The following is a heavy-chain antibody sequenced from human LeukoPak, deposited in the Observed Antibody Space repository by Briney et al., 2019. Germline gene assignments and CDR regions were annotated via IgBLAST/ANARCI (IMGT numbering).Heavy chain of an antibody. CDR2: IYYSGST. J-gene: IGHJ5*02. Sequence: PSQTLSLTCTVSGGSISRGGYYWSWIRQHPGKGLEWIGYIYYSGSTYYNPSLKSRVTISVDTSKNQFSLKLSSVTAADTAVYYCARHNRFSSGYYYNWFDPWGQGTLVTVSS. D-gene: IGHD3-22*01. V-gene: IGHV4-31*03. CDR1: GGSISRGGYY. CDR3: ARHNRFSSGYYYNWFDP.